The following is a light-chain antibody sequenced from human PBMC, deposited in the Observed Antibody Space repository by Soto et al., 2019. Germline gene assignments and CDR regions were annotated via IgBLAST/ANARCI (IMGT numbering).Light chain of an antibody. Sequence: IHMTQSPSTLSASVGDIVTITCRASQSISSWLAWYQQKPGKAPKLLIHDASSLESGVPSRFSGSGSGTEFTLTISSLQPDDFATYYCQQYNSYSRTFGQGTKVDIK. V-gene: IGKV1-5*01. CDR1: QSISSW. CDR3: QQYNSYSRT. J-gene: IGKJ1*01. CDR2: DAS.